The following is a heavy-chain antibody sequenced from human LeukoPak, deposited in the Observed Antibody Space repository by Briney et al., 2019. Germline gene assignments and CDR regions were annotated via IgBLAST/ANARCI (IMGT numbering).Heavy chain of an antibody. CDR1: GYTFTGYY. D-gene: IGHD2-21*02. J-gene: IGHJ4*02. Sequence: ASVKVSCRASGYTFTGYYMHWVRQAPGQGLEWMGWINPNSGGTNYAQKFQGRVTMTRDTSISTAYMELSRLRSDDTAVYYCARDLLAYCGGDCSILFDYWGQGTLVTVSS. V-gene: IGHV1-2*02. CDR3: ARDLLAYCGGDCSILFDY. CDR2: INPNSGGT.